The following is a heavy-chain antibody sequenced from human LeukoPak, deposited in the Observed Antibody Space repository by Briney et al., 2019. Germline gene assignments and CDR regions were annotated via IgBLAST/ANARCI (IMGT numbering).Heavy chain of an antibody. D-gene: IGHD2-21*01. CDR3: AKSAYGSGAQIDY. CDR1: GFTFSSSA. CDR2: ISNSGGST. J-gene: IGHJ4*02. V-gene: IGHV3-23*01. Sequence: GGSLRLSCAASGFTFSSSAMSWVRQAPGKGLEWVSGISNSGGSTYYGDSVKGRFTISGDNSKNTLYLQMNSLRAEDTAVYYCAKSAYGSGAQIDYWGQGTLVTVSS.